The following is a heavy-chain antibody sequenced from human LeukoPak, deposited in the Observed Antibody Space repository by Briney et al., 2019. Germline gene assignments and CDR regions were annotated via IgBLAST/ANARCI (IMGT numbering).Heavy chain of an antibody. CDR3: ARDFGGPQYYYDSSGYPSY. D-gene: IGHD3-22*01. J-gene: IGHJ4*02. CDR2: SNPNSGGT. Sequence: ASVKVSCKASGYTFTGYYMHLVRQAPGQGLEWMGWSNPNSGGTNYAQKFQGRVTMTRDTSISTTYMELSRLRSDDTAVYYCARDFGGPQYYYDSSGYPSYWGQGTLVTVSS. CDR1: GYTFTGYY. V-gene: IGHV1-2*02.